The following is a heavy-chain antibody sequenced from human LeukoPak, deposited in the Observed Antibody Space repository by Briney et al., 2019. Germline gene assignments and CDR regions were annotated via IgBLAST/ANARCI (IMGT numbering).Heavy chain of an antibody. J-gene: IGHJ4*02. D-gene: IGHD3-22*01. V-gene: IGHV3-43*02. CDR1: GFTFDDYA. CDR3: AKSNYYDSSGYYAG. Sequence: PGGSLRLSCAASGFTFDDYAMHWVRQAPGKGLEWVSLISGDGGSTYYADSVKGRFTISRGNSKNSLYLQMNSLRTEDTALYYCAKSNYYDSSGYYAGWGQGTLVTVSS. CDR2: ISGDGGST.